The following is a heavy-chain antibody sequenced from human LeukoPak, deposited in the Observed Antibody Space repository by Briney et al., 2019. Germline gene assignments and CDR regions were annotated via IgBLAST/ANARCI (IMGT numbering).Heavy chain of an antibody. D-gene: IGHD5-12*01. J-gene: IGHJ4*02. CDR1: GGSISSGSYY. CDR2: IYTSGST. Sequence: SQTLSLTCTVSGGSISSGSYYWRWIRQPAGKGLEWIGRIYTSGSTNYNPSLKSRVTISVDTSKNQFSLKLSSVTAADTAVYYCAREGGYAATFDYWGQGTLVTVSS. CDR3: AREGGYAATFDY. V-gene: IGHV4-61*02.